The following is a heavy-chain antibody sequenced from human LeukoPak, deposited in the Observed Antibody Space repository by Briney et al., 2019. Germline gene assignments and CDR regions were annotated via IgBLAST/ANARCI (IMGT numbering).Heavy chain of an antibody. CDR2: IVVGSDNT. Sequence: ASVKVSCKASGFTFTSSAVQWVRQARGQRLEWIGWIVVGSDNTNYAQKFQERVTITRDMSTSTAYMELSSLRSEDTAVYYCAADTQYYYDSSGYRDWGQGTLVTASS. V-gene: IGHV1-58*01. J-gene: IGHJ4*02. CDR1: GFTFTSSA. CDR3: AADTQYYYDSSGYRD. D-gene: IGHD3-22*01.